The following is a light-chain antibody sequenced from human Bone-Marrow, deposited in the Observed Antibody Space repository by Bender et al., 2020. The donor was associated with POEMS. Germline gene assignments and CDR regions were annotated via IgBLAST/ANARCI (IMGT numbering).Light chain of an antibody. CDR2: GVT. CDR1: SSDIGGYKY. V-gene: IGLV2-14*01. Sequence: QSALTQPPSASGSPGQSVTISCTGTSSDIGGYKYVSWYQQHPGKAPKLMIYGVTNRPSGVSSRFSGSKSGNAASLTISGLQAEDEGYYYCSSHSSTTTFVFGGGTKLTVV. CDR3: SSHSSTTTFV. J-gene: IGLJ2*01.